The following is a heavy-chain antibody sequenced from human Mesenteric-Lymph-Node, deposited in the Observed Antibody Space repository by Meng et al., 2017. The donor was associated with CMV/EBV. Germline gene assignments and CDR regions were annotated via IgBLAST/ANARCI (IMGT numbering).Heavy chain of an antibody. CDR2: IYSGGSST. J-gene: IGHJ6*02. CDR3: AKDAPYYYGMDV. CDR1: GFTFSSYS. Sequence: GESLKISCAASGFTFSSYSMNWVRQAPGKGLEWVSVIYSGGSSTYYADSVKGRFTISRDNSKNTLYLQMNSLRAEDTAVYYCAKDAPYYYGMDVWGQGTTVTVSS. V-gene: IGHV3-23*03.